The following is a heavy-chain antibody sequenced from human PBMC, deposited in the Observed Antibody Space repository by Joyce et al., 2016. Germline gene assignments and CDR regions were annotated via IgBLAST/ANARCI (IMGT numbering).Heavy chain of an antibody. Sequence: QVRLQQWGAGLLKPSETLSLTCAVYGGSFSGYYWSWIRQPPGKALEWIGEVNFGGNTNYNPSLKSRVTISVDPSKIHFSRKMTSVTAADMAVYYCVTLRTPGWYFDLWGRGTLVTVSS. CDR3: VTLRTPGWYFDL. D-gene: IGHD4-23*01. V-gene: IGHV4-34*01. CDR2: VNFGGNT. CDR1: GGSFSGYY. J-gene: IGHJ2*01.